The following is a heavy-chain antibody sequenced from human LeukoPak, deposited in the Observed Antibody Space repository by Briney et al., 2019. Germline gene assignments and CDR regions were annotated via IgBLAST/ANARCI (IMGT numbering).Heavy chain of an antibody. V-gene: IGHV1-69*01. CDR1: GGTFSSYA. Sequence: VASVKVSCKASGGTFSSYAISWVRQAPGQGLEWMGGFIPIFGTANYAQKFQGRVTITADESTSTAYMELSSLRSEDTAVYYCASGFWSGYPQNHFDYWGQGTLVTVSS. CDR2: FIPIFGTA. D-gene: IGHD3-3*01. J-gene: IGHJ4*02. CDR3: ASGFWSGYPQNHFDY.